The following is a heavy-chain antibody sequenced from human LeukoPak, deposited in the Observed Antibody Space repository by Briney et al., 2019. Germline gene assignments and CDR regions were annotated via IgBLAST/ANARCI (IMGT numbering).Heavy chain of an antibody. V-gene: IGHV1-2*06. CDR3: ARATPHYSGYDFLDWFDP. CDR2: INPNSGGT. J-gene: IGHJ5*02. D-gene: IGHD5-12*01. CDR1: GYTFTGYY. Sequence: ASVTASCKASGYTFTGYYMHWVRQAPGQGLEWMGRINPNSGGTNYAQKFQGRVTMTRDTSISTAYMELSRLRSDDTAVYYCARATPHYSGYDFLDWFDPWGQGTLVTVSS.